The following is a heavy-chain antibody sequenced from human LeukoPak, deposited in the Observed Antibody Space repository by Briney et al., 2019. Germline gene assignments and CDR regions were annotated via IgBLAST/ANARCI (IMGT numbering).Heavy chain of an antibody. CDR2: IKQDGSEK. J-gene: IGHJ4*02. CDR1: GFTFSSYW. CDR3: ARVGVISGTGFDY. D-gene: IGHD1-14*01. V-gene: IGHV3-7*01. Sequence: GGSLRLSCAASGFTFSSYWMSWVRQAPGKGLEWVANIKQDGSEKYYVDSVKGRFTISRDNAKNSPYLQMNSLRAEDTAVYYCARVGVISGTGFDYWGQGTLVTVSS.